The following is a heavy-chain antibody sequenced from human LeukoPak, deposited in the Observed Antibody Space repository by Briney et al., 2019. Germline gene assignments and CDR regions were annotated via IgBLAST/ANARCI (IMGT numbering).Heavy chain of an antibody. CDR2: IIPIFGTA. V-gene: IGHV1-69*06. Sequence: SVKVSCKASGGTFSSYAISWMRQAPGQGLEWMGGIIPIFGTANYAQKFQGRVTITADKSTSTAYMELSSLRSEDTAVYYCARVITMVRGSPIPGPYFDYWGQGTLVTVSS. J-gene: IGHJ4*02. CDR1: GGTFSSYA. CDR3: ARVITMVRGSPIPGPYFDY. D-gene: IGHD3-10*01.